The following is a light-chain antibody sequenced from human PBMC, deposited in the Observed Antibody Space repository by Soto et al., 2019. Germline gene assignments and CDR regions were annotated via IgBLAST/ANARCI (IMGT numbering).Light chain of an antibody. V-gene: IGLV1-44*01. J-gene: IGLJ3*02. Sequence: QSVLTQPPSASGTPGQRVTISCSGSSSNIGSNTVNWYQQLPGTAPKLLIYSNNQRPSGVPDRFSGSKSGTSASLAISGLQSEDEADYYCAAWDDSLNGHWVFGGGTKQTVL. CDR1: SSNIGSNT. CDR2: SNN. CDR3: AAWDDSLNGHWV.